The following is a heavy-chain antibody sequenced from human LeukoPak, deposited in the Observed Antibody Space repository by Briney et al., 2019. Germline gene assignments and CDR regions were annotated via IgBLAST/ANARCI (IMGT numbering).Heavy chain of an antibody. Sequence: GGSLRLSCAASGFTVSSNYMSWVRQAPGKGLEWVSVIYSGGSTYYADSVKGRFTISRDNSKNTLYLQMNSLRAEDTAVYYCARAHFSSSWPAGSPFDYWGQGTLVTVCS. J-gene: IGHJ4*02. D-gene: IGHD6-13*01. CDR1: GFTVSSNY. V-gene: IGHV3-53*01. CDR3: ARAHFSSSWPAGSPFDY. CDR2: IYSGGST.